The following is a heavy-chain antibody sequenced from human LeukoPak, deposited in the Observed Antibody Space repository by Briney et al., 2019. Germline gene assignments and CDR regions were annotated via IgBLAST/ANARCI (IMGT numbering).Heavy chain of an antibody. V-gene: IGHV3-30-3*01. CDR2: ISYDGSNK. CDR1: GFTLSSYA. CDR3: ARDWATDGVFPYYYYYGMDV. Sequence: PGRSLRLSCAPSGFTLSSYAMHCVRQAPGKGLEWVAVISYDGSNKYYADSVKGRFTISRDNSKSTLYLQMTSLRAEDTAVYYCARDWATDGVFPYYYYYGMDVWGQGTTVTVSS. J-gene: IGHJ6*02. D-gene: IGHD3-3*01.